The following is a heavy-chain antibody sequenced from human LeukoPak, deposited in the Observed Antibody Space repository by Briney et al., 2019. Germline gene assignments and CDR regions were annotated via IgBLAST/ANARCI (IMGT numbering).Heavy chain of an antibody. Sequence: GGSLRLSCAASGFTFSSYSMNWVRQAPGKGLEWVSYISSSSSTIYYADSVKGRFTISRDNAKNSLYLQMNSLRAEDTAVYYCAKRRSRTEYYFDYWGQGTLVTVSS. J-gene: IGHJ4*02. CDR2: ISSSSSTI. V-gene: IGHV3-48*04. CDR1: GFTFSSYS. D-gene: IGHD2-8*02. CDR3: AKRRSRTEYYFDY.